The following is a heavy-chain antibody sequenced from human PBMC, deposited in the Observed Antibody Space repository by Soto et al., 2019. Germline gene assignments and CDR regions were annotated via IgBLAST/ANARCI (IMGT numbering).Heavy chain of an antibody. CDR1: GYTFTTSG. Sequence: QVQLVQSGPEVKKPGASEKVSCEASGYTFTTSGISWVRQAPGQGLEWMGWISTYNGDTNSAQKFQDRVTXTXXXSXRTAYMELMSLKSDDTAVYYCARQGSWPYYYYGLDVWGQGTTVTVSS. J-gene: IGHJ6*02. CDR3: ARQGSWPYYYYGLDV. V-gene: IGHV1-18*01. D-gene: IGHD1-26*01. CDR2: ISTYNGDT.